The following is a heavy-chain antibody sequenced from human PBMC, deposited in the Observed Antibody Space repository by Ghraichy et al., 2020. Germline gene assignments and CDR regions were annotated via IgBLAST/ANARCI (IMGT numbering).Heavy chain of an antibody. V-gene: IGHV3-7*04. J-gene: IGHJ5*01. D-gene: IGHD1-1*01. CDR3: ARAKKTVTIWVDF. Sequence: GGSLRLSCAASGFLFSSHWMTWVRQSPGKSLEWVATINQRGSETFYADPVKGRFTISRDNGKNSLFLQMDSLRAEDTAVYFCARAKKTVTIWVDFWGQGTLVAVSS. CDR2: INQRGSET. CDR1: GFLFSSHW.